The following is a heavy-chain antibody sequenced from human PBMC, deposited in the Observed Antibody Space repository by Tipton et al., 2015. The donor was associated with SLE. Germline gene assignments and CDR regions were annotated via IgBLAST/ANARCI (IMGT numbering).Heavy chain of an antibody. D-gene: IGHD4-17*01. CDR2: IYTSGST. CDR1: GGSFSDYY. CDR3: ASPGDYNRGAFII. J-gene: IGHJ3*02. Sequence: TLPLTCAVYGGSFSDYYWSWIRQTPGKGLEWIGYIYTSGSTKYSPSLESRVTISVDTSKNQCSLKLRSVTAADTAVYYCASPGDYNRGAFIIWGQGTMVTVSS. V-gene: IGHV4-4*09.